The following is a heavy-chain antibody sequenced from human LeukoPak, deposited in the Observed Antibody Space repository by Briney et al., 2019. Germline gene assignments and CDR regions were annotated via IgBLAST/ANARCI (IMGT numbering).Heavy chain of an antibody. D-gene: IGHD2-2*01. Sequence: GGSLRLSCAASGFTFSSYAMSWVRQAPGKGLEWVSAISGSGGSTYCADSVKGRFTISRDNSKNTLYLQINSLRAEDTAVYYCARPYCRSSSCHSPPDYWGQGTLVTVSS. CDR2: ISGSGGST. CDR1: GFTFSSYA. CDR3: ARPYCRSSSCHSPPDY. V-gene: IGHV3-23*01. J-gene: IGHJ4*02.